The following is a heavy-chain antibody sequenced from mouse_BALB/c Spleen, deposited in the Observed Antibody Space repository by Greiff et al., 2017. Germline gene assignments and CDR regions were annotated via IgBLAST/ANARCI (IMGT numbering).Heavy chain of an antibody. CDR1: GYTLTSYW. Sequence: VQLQQSGAELAKPGASVKMSCKASGYTLTSYWMHWVKQRPGQGLEWIGYINPSTGYTEYNQKFKDKATLTADKSSSTAYMQLSSLTSEDSAVYYCARWLLRGWGQGTLVTVSA. J-gene: IGHJ3*01. CDR2: INPSTGYT. CDR3: ARWLLRG. D-gene: IGHD2-3*01. V-gene: IGHV1-7*01.